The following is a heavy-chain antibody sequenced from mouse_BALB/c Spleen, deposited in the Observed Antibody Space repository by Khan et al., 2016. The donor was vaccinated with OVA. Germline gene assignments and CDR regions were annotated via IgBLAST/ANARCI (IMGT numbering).Heavy chain of an antibody. CDR2: ISSGGHYT. CDR3: ARTSTTAKGDYYAMDY. J-gene: IGHJ4*01. Sequence: EVELVESGGELVKPGGSLKLSCAASGFTFSSYGMSWVRQTPDKRLEWVATISSGGHYTYFPDSVRGRFTISRDNAKNNLYLQMSSLKSEDTAMYYCARTSTTAKGDYYAMDYWGQGTSVTVSS. D-gene: IGHD1-2*01. CDR1: GFTFSSYG. V-gene: IGHV5-6*01.